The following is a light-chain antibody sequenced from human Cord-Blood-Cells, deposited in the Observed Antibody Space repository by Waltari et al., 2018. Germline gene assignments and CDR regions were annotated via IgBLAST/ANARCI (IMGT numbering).Light chain of an antibody. CDR1: RTDVGSSNL. CDR3: CSYAGSSTYVV. V-gene: IGLV2-23*01. Sequence: SALTQPASVSGSPGQSITLSCPGTRTDVGSSNLVPWYQPHPGKAPKLMIYEGSKRPSGVSNRFSGSKSGNTASLTISGLQAEDEADYYCCSYAGSSTYVVFGGGTKLTVL. CDR2: EGS. J-gene: IGLJ2*01.